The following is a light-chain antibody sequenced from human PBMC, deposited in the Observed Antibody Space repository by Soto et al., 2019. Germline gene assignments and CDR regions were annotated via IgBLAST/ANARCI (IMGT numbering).Light chain of an antibody. CDR3: LQHSGTSPKT. V-gene: IGKV3-11*01. J-gene: IGKJ1*01. Sequence: VVLTQSPATLSLSPGERATLSCRTSLSVSVYLDWYQQKPGQAPRLLISDASNRATGIPARFGGSGSGTDFTLNITRLEPEDSAVYYCLQHSGTSPKTFGQGTKVDIK. CDR1: LSVSVY. CDR2: DAS.